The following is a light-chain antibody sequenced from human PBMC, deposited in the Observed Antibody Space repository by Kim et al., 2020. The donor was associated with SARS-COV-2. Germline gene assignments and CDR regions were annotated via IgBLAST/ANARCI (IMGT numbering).Light chain of an antibody. J-gene: IGLJ2*01. CDR3: QAWDSSTRV. CDR2: QDS. CDR1: KLGDKY. V-gene: IGLV3-1*01. Sequence: VSPGKTASITCSGDKLGDKYACWYQQKPGQSPVLVIYQDSKRPSGIPERFSGSNSGNTATLTISGTQAMDEADYYCQAWDSSTRVFGGGTQLTVL.